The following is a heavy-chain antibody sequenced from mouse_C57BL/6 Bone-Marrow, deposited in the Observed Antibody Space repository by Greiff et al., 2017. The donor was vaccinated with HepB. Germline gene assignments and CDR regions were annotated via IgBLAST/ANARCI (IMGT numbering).Heavy chain of an antibody. CDR3: ARDREGSFFDY. CDR2: ISDGGSYT. V-gene: IGHV5-4*01. CDR1: GFTFSSYA. J-gene: IGHJ2*01. D-gene: IGHD3-3*01. Sequence: EVQWVESGGGLVKPGGTLKLSCAASGFTFSSYAMSWVRQTPEKRLEWVATISDGGSYTYYPDNVKGRFTISRDNAKNNLYLQMSHLKSEDTAMYYCARDREGSFFDYWGQGTTLTVSS.